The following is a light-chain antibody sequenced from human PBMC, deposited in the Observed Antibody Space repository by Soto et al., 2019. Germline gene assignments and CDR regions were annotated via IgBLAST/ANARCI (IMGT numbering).Light chain of an antibody. CDR1: SSDVGGYNY. V-gene: IGLV2-11*01. Sequence: QSALTQPRSVSGSPGQSVTISCTGTSSDVGGYNYVSWYQQHPDKVPKLMIYDVSKRPSGVPDRFSGSKSGNTASLTISGLQGEDEADYYCLSYAGAHALFGSGTKLTVL. CDR2: DVS. J-gene: IGLJ1*01. CDR3: LSYAGAHAL.